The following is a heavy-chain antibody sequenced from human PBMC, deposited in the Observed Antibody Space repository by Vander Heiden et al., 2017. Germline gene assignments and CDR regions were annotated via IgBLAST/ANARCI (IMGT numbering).Heavy chain of an antibody. CDR1: GFTFSTYA. Sequence: EVQLLESGGGLVQPGGCLRLSCTASGFTFSTYAMSWVRQAPGKGLEWVSGISVSGDGTYYGDSVKGRFTISRDNSKNTLFLQMNRLRGEDTAVYYCAKKMGGRGPHDQPDYWGQGTMVTV. CDR2: ISVSGDGT. CDR3: AKKMGGRGPHDQPDY. V-gene: IGHV3-23*01. J-gene: IGHJ4*02. D-gene: IGHD3-10*01.